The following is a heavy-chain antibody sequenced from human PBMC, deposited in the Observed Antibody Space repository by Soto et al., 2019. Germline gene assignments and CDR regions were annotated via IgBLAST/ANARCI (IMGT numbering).Heavy chain of an antibody. CDR2: ISWNSGSI. CDR3: AKDITAKRGGPFDY. V-gene: IGHV3-9*01. J-gene: IGHJ4*02. D-gene: IGHD6-25*01. Sequence: PGGSLRLSCAAPGFTFDDYAMHWVRQAPGKGLEWVSGISWNSGSIGYADSVKGRFTISRDNAKNSLYLQMNSLRAEDTALYYCAKDITAKRGGPFDYWGQGTLVTVSS. CDR1: GFTFDDYA.